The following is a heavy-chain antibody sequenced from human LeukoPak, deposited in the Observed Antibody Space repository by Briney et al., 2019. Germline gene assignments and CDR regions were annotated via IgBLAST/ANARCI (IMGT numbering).Heavy chain of an antibody. CDR3: ARAHSSWDY. CDR1: GYTFTSYA. D-gene: IGHD5-18*01. J-gene: IGHJ4*02. Sequence: ASVRVSCKASGYTFTSYAMHWVRQAPGQRLEWMGWINAGNGNTKYSQKLQGRVTMTTDTSTSTAYMELRSLRSDDTAVYYCARAHSSWDYWGRGTLVTVSS. V-gene: IGHV1-3*01. CDR2: INAGNGNT.